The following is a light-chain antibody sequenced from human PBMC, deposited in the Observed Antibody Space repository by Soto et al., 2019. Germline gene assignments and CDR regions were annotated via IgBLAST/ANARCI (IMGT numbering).Light chain of an antibody. J-gene: IGLJ2*01. Sequence: QSVLTQPPSVSGAPGQRVTISCTWSSSNIGAGYDVHWYQQLPGTAPKLLIYGNSNRPSGVPDRFSGSKSGTSASLAITGLQAEDEADYYCQSYDSSLSAPVFGGGTQLTVL. CDR2: GNS. CDR1: SSNIGAGYD. CDR3: QSYDSSLSAPV. V-gene: IGLV1-40*01.